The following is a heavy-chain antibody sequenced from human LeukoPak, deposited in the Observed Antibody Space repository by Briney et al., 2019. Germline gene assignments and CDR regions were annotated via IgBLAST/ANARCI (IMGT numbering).Heavy chain of an antibody. J-gene: IGHJ6*02. CDR3: ARGVVVVPAARNYGMDV. Sequence: QPGGSLRLSCAASGFTFSSYSMNWVRQAPGKGLEWVSYISSSSSTIYYADSVKGRFTISRDNAKNSLYLQMNSLRAEDTAVYYCARGVVVVPAARNYGMDVWGQGTTVTVSS. V-gene: IGHV3-48*01. CDR1: GFTFSSYS. D-gene: IGHD2-2*01. CDR2: ISSSSSTI.